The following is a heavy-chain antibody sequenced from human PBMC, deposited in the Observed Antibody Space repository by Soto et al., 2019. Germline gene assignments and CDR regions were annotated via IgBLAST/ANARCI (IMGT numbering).Heavy chain of an antibody. CDR2: ISIRGDYR. J-gene: IGHJ3*01. D-gene: IGHD4-17*01. CDR1: GFTFSSSG. Sequence: EGQLLQSGGGLVQPGESLRLSCAASGFTFSSSGMSWVRQAPGKGLEWVSSISIRGDYRYYADSVKGRFTISRDNSKNTLYLQMSGLTAEVTALYYCANHGGFDFWGQGTMVAVSS. V-gene: IGHV3-23*01. CDR3: ANHGGFDF.